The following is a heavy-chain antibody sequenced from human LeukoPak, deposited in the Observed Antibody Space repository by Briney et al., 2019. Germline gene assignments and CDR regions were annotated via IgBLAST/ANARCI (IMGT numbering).Heavy chain of an antibody. D-gene: IGHD6-13*01. CDR2: ISYDGSNK. J-gene: IGHJ6*04. Sequence: GRSLRLSCAASGFTFSSYAMHWVRQAPGKGLEWVAVISYDGSNKYYADSVKGRFTISRDNSKNTLYLQMNSLRAEDTAVYYCARDRRGTVYSSSPHPRYYGMDVWGKGTTVTVSS. V-gene: IGHV3-30*04. CDR1: GFTFSSYA. CDR3: ARDRRGTVYSSSPHPRYYGMDV.